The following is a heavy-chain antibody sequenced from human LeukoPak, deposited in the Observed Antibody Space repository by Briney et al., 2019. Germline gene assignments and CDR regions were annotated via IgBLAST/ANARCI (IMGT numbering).Heavy chain of an antibody. CDR2: IYTSGST. CDR3: ARGIAAAGIAY. CDR1: GGSISSGSYY. Sequence: SQTLSLTCTVSGGSISSGSYYWSWIRQPAGKELEWIGRIYTSGSTNYNPSLKSRVTISVDTSKNQFSLKLSSVTAADTAVYYCARGIAAAGIAYWGQGTLVTVSS. V-gene: IGHV4-61*02. J-gene: IGHJ4*02. D-gene: IGHD6-13*01.